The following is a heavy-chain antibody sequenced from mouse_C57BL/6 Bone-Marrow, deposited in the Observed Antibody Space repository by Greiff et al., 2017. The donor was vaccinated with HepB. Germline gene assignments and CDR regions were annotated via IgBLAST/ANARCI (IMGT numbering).Heavy chain of an antibody. CDR3: TRCLFYTDRYFDV. J-gene: IGHJ1*03. CDR1: GYTFTSYW. CDR2: IYPGNSDT. V-gene: IGHV1-5*01. Sequence: EVQLQESGTVLARPGASVKMSCKTSGYTFTSYWMHWVKQRPGQGLEWIGAIYPGNSDTSYNQKFKGKAKLTAVTSASTAYMKLSSLTNEDSAVYYCTRCLFYTDRYFDVWGTGTTVTVSS. D-gene: IGHD6-1*01.